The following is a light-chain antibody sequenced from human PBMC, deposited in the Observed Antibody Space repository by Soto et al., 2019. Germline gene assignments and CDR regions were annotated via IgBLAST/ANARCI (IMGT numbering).Light chain of an antibody. CDR3: SSYAGNNIFV. Sequence: QSALTQPASVSGSPGQSITISCTGASSDVGLYDFVSWYQHHPGKAPKLLIFEVSYRPSGVSSRFSGSKSGNTASLTISGLQAEDEANYYCSSYAGNNIFVFGTGTKLTVL. CDR1: SSDVGLYDF. V-gene: IGLV2-14*01. J-gene: IGLJ1*01. CDR2: EVS.